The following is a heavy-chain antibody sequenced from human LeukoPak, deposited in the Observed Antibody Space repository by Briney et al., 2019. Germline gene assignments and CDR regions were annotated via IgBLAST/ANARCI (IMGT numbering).Heavy chain of an antibody. CDR3: ARDITGVID. D-gene: IGHD3-16*02. V-gene: IGHV4-34*01. Sequence: PSETLSLTCAVYGGSFSGYYWSWIRQPPGKGLEWIGEINHSGSTNYNPSLKSRVTISVDTSKNQFSLKLSSVTAADTAVYYCARDITGVIDWGQGTLVTVSS. CDR1: GGSFSGYY. CDR2: INHSGST. J-gene: IGHJ4*02.